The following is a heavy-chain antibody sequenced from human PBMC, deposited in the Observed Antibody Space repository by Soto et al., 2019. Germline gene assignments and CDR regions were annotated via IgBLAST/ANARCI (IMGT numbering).Heavy chain of an antibody. Sequence: PSETLSLTCTVSGGSISSSSYYWGWIRQPPGKGLEWIGYIYYSGSTNYNPSLKSRVTISVDTSKNQFSLKLSSVTAADTAVYYCARGRKVRYFDWLSKTPYYYYYGMDVWGQGTTVTVSS. CDR1: GGSISSSSYY. J-gene: IGHJ6*02. CDR3: ARGRKVRYFDWLSKTPYYYYYGMDV. V-gene: IGHV4-61*05. CDR2: IYYSGST. D-gene: IGHD3-9*01.